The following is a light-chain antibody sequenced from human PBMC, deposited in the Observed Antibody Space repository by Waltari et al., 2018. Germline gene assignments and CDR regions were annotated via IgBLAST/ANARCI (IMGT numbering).Light chain of an antibody. CDR3: CSYAGSFTWV. J-gene: IGLJ3*02. CDR1: SSDVGGYNL. Sequence: QSALTQPASVSGSPGQSFTISCTCTSSDVGGYNLVSWYQQHPGKAPKLLIYDVSERPSGVSSRFSGSKSGNTASLTISGIQADDEADYYCCSYAGSFTWVFGGGTKVTVL. V-gene: IGLV2-23*02. CDR2: DVS.